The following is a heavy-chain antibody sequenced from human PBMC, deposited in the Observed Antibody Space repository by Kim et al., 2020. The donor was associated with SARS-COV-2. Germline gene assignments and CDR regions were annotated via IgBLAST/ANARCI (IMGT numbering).Heavy chain of an antibody. D-gene: IGHD5-18*01. Sequence: ASVKVSCKASGYTFTGYYMHWVRQAPGQGLEWMGWINPNSGGTNYAQKFQGRVTMTRDTSISTAYMELSRLRSDDTAVYYCARSPGTAIGQPWFDPWGQGTLVTVSS. CDR3: ARSPGTAIGQPWFDP. V-gene: IGHV1-2*02. CDR1: GYTFTGYY. CDR2: INPNSGGT. J-gene: IGHJ5*02.